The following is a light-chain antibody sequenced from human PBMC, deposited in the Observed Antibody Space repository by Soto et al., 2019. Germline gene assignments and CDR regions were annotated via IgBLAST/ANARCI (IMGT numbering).Light chain of an antibody. CDR3: CSLTTSHTYV. Sequence: QPVLTQPPSASGSLGQSVTISCTGTSSDIGGYNYVSWYQQHPGKAPKLIIYEVTNRPSGVPDRFSGSKSGNTASLTVSGLQAEDEGDYYCCSLTTSHTYVFGSGTKLTVL. J-gene: IGLJ1*01. CDR2: EVT. CDR1: SSDIGGYNY. V-gene: IGLV2-8*01.